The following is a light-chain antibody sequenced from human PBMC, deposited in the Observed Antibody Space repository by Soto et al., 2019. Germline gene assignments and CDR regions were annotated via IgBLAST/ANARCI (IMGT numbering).Light chain of an antibody. V-gene: IGKV1-9*01. Sequence: IQLTQSPSSLSASVGDRVTITCRASQGISSYLAWYQQKPGKAPKLLIYAASTLQSGVPSRFSGIASGTDFTLAISSLQPEDFAVYYCQQYNNWPLTFGGGTKVEIK. CDR3: QQYNNWPLT. J-gene: IGKJ4*01. CDR1: QGISSY. CDR2: AAS.